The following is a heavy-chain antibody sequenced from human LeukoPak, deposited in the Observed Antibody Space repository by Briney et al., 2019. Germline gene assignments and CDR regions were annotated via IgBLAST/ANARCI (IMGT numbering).Heavy chain of an antibody. CDR2: ISSSSSYI. CDR1: GITFSSYS. J-gene: IGHJ4*02. V-gene: IGHV3-21*04. D-gene: IGHD5-24*01. CDR3: AKGMATTDY. Sequence: GGALRLSCAASGITFSSYSMNWVRQAPGKGLEWVSCISSSSSYIYYADSVKGRFTISRDNSKNTLYLQMNSLRAEDTAVYYCAKGMATTDYWGQGTLVTVSS.